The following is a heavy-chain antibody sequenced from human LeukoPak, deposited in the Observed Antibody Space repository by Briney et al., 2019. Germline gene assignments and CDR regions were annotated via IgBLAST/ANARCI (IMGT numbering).Heavy chain of an antibody. CDR3: ARSRIPYFVLSTPIVHYGMDV. CDR2: INPNSGGT. CDR1: GHTFTGYY. J-gene: IGHJ6*02. Sequence: ASVKVSCKASGHTFTGYYMHWVRQAPGQGLEWMGWINPNSGGTNYAQKFQGRVTMTRDTSISTAYMELSRLRSDDTAVYYCARSRIPYFVLSTPIVHYGMDVWGQGTTVTVSS. V-gene: IGHV1-2*02. D-gene: IGHD3-16*02.